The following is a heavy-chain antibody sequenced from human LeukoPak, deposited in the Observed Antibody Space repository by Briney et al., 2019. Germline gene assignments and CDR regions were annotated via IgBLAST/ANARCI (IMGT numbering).Heavy chain of an antibody. CDR3: ARCLGGTCNRGAFDI. CDR1: GFTFSSYS. D-gene: IGHD2-15*01. CDR2: ISGSGSAE. J-gene: IGHJ3*02. V-gene: IGHV3-23*01. Sequence: PGGSLRLSCAASGFTFSSYSMTWVRQAPGKGLEWVSAISGSGSAEEYADSVKGRFDISRDNSKNTLYLQMNSLRADDTAIYYCARCLGGTCNRGAFDIWGQGAVATVSS.